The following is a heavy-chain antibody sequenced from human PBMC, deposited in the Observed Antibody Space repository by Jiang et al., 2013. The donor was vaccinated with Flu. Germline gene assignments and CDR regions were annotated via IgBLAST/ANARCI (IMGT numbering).Heavy chain of an antibody. D-gene: IGHD3-10*01. CDR2: IDPSDFYT. J-gene: IGHJ5*02. V-gene: IGHV5-10-1*01. CDR1: GYSFNNYW. Sequence: GAEVKKPGESLKISCKASGYSFNNYWITWVRQMPGKGLEWMGTIDPSDFYTKYSPSFQGHVTISADKSITTAYPQWSSLKASDTAMYYCARVTDGSGNSNWFDPWGQGTLVTVSA. CDR3: ARVTDGSGNSNWFDP.